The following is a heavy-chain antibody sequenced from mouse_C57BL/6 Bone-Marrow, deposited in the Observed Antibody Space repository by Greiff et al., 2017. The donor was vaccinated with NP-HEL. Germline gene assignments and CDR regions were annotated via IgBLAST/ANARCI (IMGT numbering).Heavy chain of an antibody. V-gene: IGHV2-5*01. Sequence: VKLVESGPGLVQPSQSLSITCTVSGFSLTSYGVHWVRQSPGKGLEWLGVIWRGGSTDYNAAFMSRLSIPKDTSKSQVFIKMNNLQADDTAIYYCAKTGYPYDFDYWGQGTTLTVSS. CDR2: IWRGGST. J-gene: IGHJ2*01. D-gene: IGHD2-14*01. CDR1: GFSLTSYG. CDR3: AKTGYPYDFDY.